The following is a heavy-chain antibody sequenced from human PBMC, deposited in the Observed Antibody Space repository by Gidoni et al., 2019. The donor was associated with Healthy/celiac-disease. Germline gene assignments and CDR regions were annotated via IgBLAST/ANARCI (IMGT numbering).Heavy chain of an antibody. CDR2: INHSGST. V-gene: IGHV4-34*01. J-gene: IGHJ2*01. D-gene: IGHD4-17*01. CDR3: ARGVAFDYGGSWYFDL. CDR1: GGSFSGYY. Sequence: QVQLQQWCAGLLKPSETLSLTCAVYGGSFSGYYWSWIRQPPGKGLEWIGEINHSGSTNYNPSLKSRVTISVDTSKNQFSLKLSSVTAADTAVYYCARGVAFDYGGSWYFDLWGRGTLVTVSS.